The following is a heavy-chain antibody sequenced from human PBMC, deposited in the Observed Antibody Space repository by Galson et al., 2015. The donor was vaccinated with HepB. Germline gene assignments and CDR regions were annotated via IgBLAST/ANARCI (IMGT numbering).Heavy chain of an antibody. CDR3: ARETYYDFWSGYSFDY. CDR2: ISSSSSYV. Sequence: SLRLSCAASGFTFSSYSTNWVRQAPGKGLEWVSSISSSSSYVYYADSVKGRFTISRDNAKNSLYLQMNSLRAEDTAVYYCARETYYDFWSGYSFDYWGQGTLVTVSS. V-gene: IGHV3-21*01. J-gene: IGHJ4*02. CDR1: GFTFSSYS. D-gene: IGHD3-3*01.